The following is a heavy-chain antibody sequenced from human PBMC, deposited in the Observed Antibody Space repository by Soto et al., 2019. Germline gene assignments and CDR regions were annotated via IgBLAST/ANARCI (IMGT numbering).Heavy chain of an antibody. V-gene: IGHV4-4*07. Sequence: SETLSLTCIVSGVSVRSYTWSWVRQPANKGLEWIGRVFSSVSASYNPSLKSRVSISMDTPENRISLKLDSVTAADAGVYFCARDGMTTGDTWGPGTLVTVSS. J-gene: IGHJ4*02. CDR1: GVSVRSYT. CDR2: VFSSVSA. D-gene: IGHD2-21*02. CDR3: ARDGMTTGDT.